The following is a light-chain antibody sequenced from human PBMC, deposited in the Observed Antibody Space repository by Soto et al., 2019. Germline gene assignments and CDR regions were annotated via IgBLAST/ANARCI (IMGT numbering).Light chain of an antibody. V-gene: IGKV3-20*01. CDR1: QSVTDNY. J-gene: IGKJ1*01. Sequence: EIVLTQSPATLSLSPGERASLSCRASQSVTDNYVAWYQQKPGQAPRLLIHGATFRATAVPDRFSGSGSGTDFTLTISSLEPEDFAVYHCRQYGNPPTFGQGTKVEIK. CDR3: RQYGNPPT. CDR2: GAT.